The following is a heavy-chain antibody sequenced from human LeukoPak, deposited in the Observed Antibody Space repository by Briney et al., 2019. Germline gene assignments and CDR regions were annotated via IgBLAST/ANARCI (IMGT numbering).Heavy chain of an antibody. CDR1: GYTFTGYY. CDR3: AGAAAGRDWFDP. V-gene: IGHV1-2*02. J-gene: IGHJ5*02. Sequence: ASVKVSCKDSGYTFTGYYMHWVRQAPGQGLEWMGWINPNSGGTNYAQKFQGRVTMTRDTSISTAYMELSRLRSDDTAVYYCAGAAAGRDWFDPWGQGTLVTVSS. D-gene: IGHD6-13*01. CDR2: INPNSGGT.